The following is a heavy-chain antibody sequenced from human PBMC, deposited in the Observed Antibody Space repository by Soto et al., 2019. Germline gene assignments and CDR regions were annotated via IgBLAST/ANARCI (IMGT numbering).Heavy chain of an antibody. CDR3: MTHVDINGRGH. J-gene: IGHJ4*02. CDR2: IKTKIDGGTT. D-gene: IGHD2-8*01. Sequence: EVQLVESGGGLATPGGSLRLSCAASGFIFRNDWMNWVRQAPGKGLEWVGRIKTKIDGGTTDYAAPVKGRFFISRDDSQNTLFLQMNSLQTEDTAVYYCMTHVDINGRGHWGQGTLVTVAP. V-gene: IGHV3-15*01. CDR1: GFIFRNDW.